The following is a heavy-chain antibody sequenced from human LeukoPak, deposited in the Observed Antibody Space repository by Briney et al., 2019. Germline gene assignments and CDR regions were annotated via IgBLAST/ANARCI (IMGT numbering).Heavy chain of an antibody. J-gene: IGHJ4*02. V-gene: IGHV4-59*08. CDR3: ASLTYDYDILTGYYY. CDR1: GYSISGSY. CDR2: IYYTGDT. D-gene: IGHD3-9*01. Sequence: SETLSLTCSVSGYSISGSYWSWIRQPPGKGLEWIGYIYYTGDTNSNPSLKSRVIISLDTSKNQVSLQVTSVTAADTAVYYCASLTYDYDILTGYYYWGQGTLVTVSS.